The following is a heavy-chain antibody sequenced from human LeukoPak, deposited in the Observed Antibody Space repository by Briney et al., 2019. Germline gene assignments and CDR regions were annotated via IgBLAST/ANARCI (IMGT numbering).Heavy chain of an antibody. CDR2: ISAYNGNT. CDR3: ARDPRWTGSFNWFDP. CDR1: GYTFTSYG. J-gene: IGHJ5*02. Sequence: EASVKVSCKASGYTFTSYGISWVRQAPGQGLEWMGWISAYNGNTNYAQKLQGRVTMTTDTSTSTAYMELRSLRSDDTAVYYCARDPRWTGSFNWFDPWGQGTLVTVSS. V-gene: IGHV1-18*01. D-gene: IGHD3/OR15-3a*01.